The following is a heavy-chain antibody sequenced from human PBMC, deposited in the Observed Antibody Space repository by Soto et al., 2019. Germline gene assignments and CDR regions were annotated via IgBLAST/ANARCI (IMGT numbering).Heavy chain of an antibody. J-gene: IGHJ4*02. V-gene: IGHV3-30-3*01. D-gene: IGHD3-16*01. Sequence: QVQLVESGGGVVQPGRSLRLSCAASGFTFSSYAMHWVRQAPGKGLEWVAVISYDGSNKYYADSVKGRFTISRDNSKNTLYLQMNGMRAEDTAVYYCARGEGDYFDYWGQGTLVTVSS. CDR2: ISYDGSNK. CDR3: ARGEGDYFDY. CDR1: GFTFSSYA.